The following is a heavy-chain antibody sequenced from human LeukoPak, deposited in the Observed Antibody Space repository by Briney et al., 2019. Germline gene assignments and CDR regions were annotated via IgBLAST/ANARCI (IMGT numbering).Heavy chain of an antibody. CDR2: IWYDGSNK. D-gene: IGHD3-10*01. Sequence: PGGSLRLSCAASGFTFSSYGMHWVRQAPGKGLEWVAVIWYDGSNKYYADSVKGRFTISRDNSKNTLYLQMNSLRAEDTAEYYCAVRNCYGSGSYYLGYWGQGTLVTVSS. J-gene: IGHJ4*02. CDR1: GFTFSSYG. CDR3: AVRNCYGSGSYYLGY. V-gene: IGHV3-33*01.